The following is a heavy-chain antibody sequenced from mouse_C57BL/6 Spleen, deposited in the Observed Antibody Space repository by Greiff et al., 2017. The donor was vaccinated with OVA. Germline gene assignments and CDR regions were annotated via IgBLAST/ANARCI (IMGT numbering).Heavy chain of an antibody. CDR3: ARERRFNALDY. CDR2: IYPADSYT. Sequence: VQLQQPGAELVMPGASVKLSCKASGYTFTSYWMHWVKQRPGQGLEWIGEIYPADSYTNYNEKFKGKSTLTVDNSSSTAYMPLSSLTSEDCAVYVCARERRFNALDYWGQGTTVTVSS. V-gene: IGHV1-69*01. J-gene: IGHJ4*01. CDR1: GYTFTSYW.